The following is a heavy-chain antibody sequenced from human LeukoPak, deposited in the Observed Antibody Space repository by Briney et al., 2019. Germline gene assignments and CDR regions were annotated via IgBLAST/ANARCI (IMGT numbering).Heavy chain of an antibody. D-gene: IGHD1-26*01. CDR2: VYSTGYT. CDR3: ARGERSMYSGSYLDY. CDR1: GGSISPYY. Sequence: PSETLSLTCTVSGGSISPYYWTWIRQSPGKGLDWIGYVYSTGYTYYNPSLKSRVTISLDTSKNQFSLNVDSVTPADTAVYYCARGERSMYSGSYLDYWGQGTLVTVSS. V-gene: IGHV4-59*01. J-gene: IGHJ4*02.